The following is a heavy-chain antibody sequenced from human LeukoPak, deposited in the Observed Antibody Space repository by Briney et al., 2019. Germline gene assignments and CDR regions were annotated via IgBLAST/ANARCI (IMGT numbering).Heavy chain of an antibody. CDR1: GFTFSSYE. Sequence: GGSLRLSCAASGFTFSSYEMNWVRQAPGKGLEWVSYISSSGGTIYYADSVKGRFTISRDNAKNPLYLQMNTLRAQDTAVYYCARAMPFYYYYGMDVWGQGTTVTVS. D-gene: IGHD2-2*01. CDR3: ARAMPFYYYYGMDV. CDR2: ISSSGGTI. J-gene: IGHJ6*02. V-gene: IGHV3-48*03.